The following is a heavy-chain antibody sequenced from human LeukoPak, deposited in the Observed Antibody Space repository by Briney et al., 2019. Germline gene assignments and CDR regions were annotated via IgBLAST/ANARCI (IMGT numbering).Heavy chain of an antibody. Sequence: PGGSLRLSCAASGFTFSSYWMSWVRQAPGKGLEWVANIKQDGSEKYYVDSVKGRFTISRDNAKNSLYLQMNSLRAEDTAVYYCARGEVLLWFGELLGNNYFDYWGQGTLVTVSS. V-gene: IGHV3-7*01. CDR1: GFTFSSYW. CDR3: ARGEVLLWFGELLGNNYFDY. J-gene: IGHJ4*02. D-gene: IGHD3-10*01. CDR2: IKQDGSEK.